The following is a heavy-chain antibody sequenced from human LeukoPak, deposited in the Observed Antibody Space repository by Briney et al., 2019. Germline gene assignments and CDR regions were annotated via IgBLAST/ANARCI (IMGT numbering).Heavy chain of an antibody. CDR1: GYTFTSYG. CDR2: ISAYTGNT. D-gene: IGHD1-1*01. Sequence: GASVNVSCKASGYTFTSYGISWVRQAPGQGLEWMGWISAYTGNTNYAQKLQGRVTMTTDTSTSTAYMELRSLRSDDTAVYYCASGKTWNDGPFPLPDDYWGQGTLVTVSS. J-gene: IGHJ4*02. CDR3: ASGKTWNDGPFPLPDDY. V-gene: IGHV1-18*01.